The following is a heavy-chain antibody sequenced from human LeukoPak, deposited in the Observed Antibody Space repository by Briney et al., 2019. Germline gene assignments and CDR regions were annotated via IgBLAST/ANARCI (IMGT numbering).Heavy chain of an antibody. J-gene: IGHJ3*02. CDR1: GFTFSSYW. Sequence: GGSLRLSCAASGFTFSSYWMSWVRQAPGKGLEWVVNIKQDGSEKYYVDSVKGRFTISRDNAKNSLYLQMNSLRAEDTAVYYCARVVPNYDFWSGYYGNDAFDIWGQGTMVTVSS. CDR3: ARVVPNYDFWSGYYGNDAFDI. D-gene: IGHD3-3*01. CDR2: IKQDGSEK. V-gene: IGHV3-7*03.